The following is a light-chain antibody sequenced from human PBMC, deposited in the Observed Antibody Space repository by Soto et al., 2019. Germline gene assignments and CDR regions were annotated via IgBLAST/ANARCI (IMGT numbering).Light chain of an antibody. Sequence: DIQMTQSPSTLSASVGDRVVITCRASQSITTWLAWYQQKPGKAPKLLIYDASSLESGVPSRFSGSGSGTEFTLTISSXQPDDFATYYCQQYNDYWTFGQGTKVEIK. V-gene: IGKV1-5*01. CDR1: QSITTW. J-gene: IGKJ1*01. CDR2: DAS. CDR3: QQYNDYWT.